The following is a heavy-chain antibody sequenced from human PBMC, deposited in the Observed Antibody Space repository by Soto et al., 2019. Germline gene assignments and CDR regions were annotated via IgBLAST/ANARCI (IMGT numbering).Heavy chain of an antibody. D-gene: IGHD2-2*01. CDR3: ARDYLVVLHRVIDY. CDR1: GFTFSSYG. CDR2: IWYDGSNK. Sequence: QVQLVESGGGVVQPGRSLRLSCAASGFTFSSYGMHWVRQAPGKGLEWVAVIWYDGSNKYYADSVKGRFTISRDNSKNTLYLQMTSLRPEDTAVYYCARDYLVVLHRVIDYWGQGTLVTVSS. J-gene: IGHJ4*02. V-gene: IGHV3-33*01.